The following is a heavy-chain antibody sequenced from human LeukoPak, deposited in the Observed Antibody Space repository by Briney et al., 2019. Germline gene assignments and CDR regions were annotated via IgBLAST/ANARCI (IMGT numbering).Heavy chain of an antibody. Sequence: PGGSLRLSCAASGFTFSSYAMHWVRQAPGKGLEYVSAISSNGGSTYYANSVKGRFTISRDNAKNSPYLQMNSLRAEDTAVYYCAELGITMIGGVWGKGTTVTISS. D-gene: IGHD3-10*02. CDR2: ISSNGGST. V-gene: IGHV3-64*01. J-gene: IGHJ6*04. CDR1: GFTFSSYA. CDR3: AELGITMIGGV.